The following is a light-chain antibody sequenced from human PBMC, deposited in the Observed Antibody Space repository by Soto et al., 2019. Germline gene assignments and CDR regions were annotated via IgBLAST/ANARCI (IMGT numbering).Light chain of an antibody. CDR2: EVS. CDR3: TSYTSSSTYV. J-gene: IGLJ1*01. CDR1: SSDVVGYNY. Sequence: QSALTQPASVSGSPGQSITISCTGTSSDVVGYNYVSWYQQHPGKAPKLMIYEVSDRPSGVSNRFSGSKSSNTASLTISGLQAEAEADYYCTSYTSSSTYVFGTGTKGPV. V-gene: IGLV2-14*01.